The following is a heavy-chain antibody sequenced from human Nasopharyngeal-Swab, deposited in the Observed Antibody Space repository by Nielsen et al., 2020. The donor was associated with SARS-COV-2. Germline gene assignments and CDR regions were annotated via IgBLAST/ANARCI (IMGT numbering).Heavy chain of an antibody. V-gene: IGHV3-23*01. CDR3: AKDFSYYYDSSGYFDY. Sequence: VRQATGKGLEWVSAISGSGGSTYYADSVKGRFTISRDNSKNTLYLQMNSLRAEDTAVYYCAKDFSYYYDSSGYFDYWGQGTLVTVSS. D-gene: IGHD3-22*01. J-gene: IGHJ4*02. CDR2: ISGSGGST.